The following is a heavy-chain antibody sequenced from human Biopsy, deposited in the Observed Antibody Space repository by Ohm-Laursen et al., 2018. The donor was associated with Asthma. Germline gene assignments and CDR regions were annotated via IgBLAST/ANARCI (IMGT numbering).Heavy chain of an antibody. D-gene: IGHD1-26*01. Sequence: SLRLSCSASGFTFSNYGMHWVRQAPGKGLDRVAVISFDGSNKNYTDSVKGRFTISRDNSRNTLHLQMNSLRAEDTAVYYCAKDVFPGWELRRGPDYWGQGSLVSVSS. V-gene: IGHV3-30*18. CDR3: AKDVFPGWELRRGPDY. CDR2: ISFDGSNK. CDR1: GFTFSNYG. J-gene: IGHJ4*02.